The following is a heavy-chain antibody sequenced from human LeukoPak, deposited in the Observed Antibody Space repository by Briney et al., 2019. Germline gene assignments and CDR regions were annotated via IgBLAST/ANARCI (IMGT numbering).Heavy chain of an antibody. J-gene: IGHJ4*02. Sequence: ASVKVSCKASGDTLKSNAVNWVRQAPGQGLEWTGGMIPTFGTIIYAPKFQGRVTINTDDSTSTGYMELTRLKSDDTAVYYCATLAYSGFGPRSVSDYWGQGTLVIVSS. CDR2: MIPTFGTI. D-gene: IGHD5-12*01. CDR1: GDTLKSNA. CDR3: ATLAYSGFGPRSVSDY. V-gene: IGHV1-69*05.